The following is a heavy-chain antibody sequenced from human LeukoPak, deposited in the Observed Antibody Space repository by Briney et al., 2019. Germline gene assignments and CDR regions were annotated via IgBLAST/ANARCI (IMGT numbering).Heavy chain of an antibody. D-gene: IGHD3-10*01. CDR2: IYYSGSP. CDR3: ASAPRRGPEFDY. V-gene: IGHV4-59*01. CDR1: GGSISSYY. Sequence: PAETLSLICTVSGGSISSYYWSWIRQPPGKGLEWIGYIYYSGSPNYNPSLKSRVDISVDTSKIQFSLKLSSVTAADTAVYYCASAPRRGPEFDYWGQGTLVTVSS. J-gene: IGHJ4*02.